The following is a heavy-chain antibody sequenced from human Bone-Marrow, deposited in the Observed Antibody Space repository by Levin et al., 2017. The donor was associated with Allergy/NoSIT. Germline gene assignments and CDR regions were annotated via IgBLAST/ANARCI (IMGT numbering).Heavy chain of an antibody. V-gene: IGHV3-33*01. Sequence: GGSLRLSCAASGFTFSSYGIHWVRQAPGKGLEWVAIIWYDGSNKYYADSVKGRFTISRDNSKNTLYLQMNSLRAEDTAVYYCASLSSPRDLDAFDIWGQGTMVTVSS. CDR3: ASLSSPRDLDAFDI. CDR1: GFTFSSYG. J-gene: IGHJ3*02. CDR2: IWYDGSNK.